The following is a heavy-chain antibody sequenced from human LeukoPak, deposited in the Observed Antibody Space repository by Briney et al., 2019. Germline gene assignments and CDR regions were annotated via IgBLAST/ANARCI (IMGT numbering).Heavy chain of an antibody. V-gene: IGHV3-53*01. J-gene: IGHJ3*02. CDR1: GFTVSSNY. Sequence: GGSLRLSCAASGFTVSSNYMSWVRQAPGKGLEWVSVIYSGGSTYYADSVKGRFTISRDKSKNTLYLQMNSLRAEDTAVYYCAKDKTTVTPRGLDIWGQGTMVTVSS. CDR3: AKDKTTVTPRGLDI. D-gene: IGHD4-17*01. CDR2: IYSGGST.